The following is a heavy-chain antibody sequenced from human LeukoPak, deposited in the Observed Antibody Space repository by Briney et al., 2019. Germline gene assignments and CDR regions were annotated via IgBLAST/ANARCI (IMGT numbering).Heavy chain of an antibody. D-gene: IGHD1-26*01. CDR2: IYYSGST. J-gene: IGHJ4*02. Sequence: SETLSLTCTVSGGSISSSSYYWGWIRQPPGKGLEWIGSIYYSGSTYYNPSLKSRVTISVDTSKNQFSLKLSSVTAADTAVYYCARVVGATNYFDYWGQGTLVTVSS. CDR1: GGSISSSSYY. CDR3: ARVVGATNYFDY. V-gene: IGHV4-39*01.